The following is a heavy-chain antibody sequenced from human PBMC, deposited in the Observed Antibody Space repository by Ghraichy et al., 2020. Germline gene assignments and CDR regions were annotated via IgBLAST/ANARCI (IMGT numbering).Heavy chain of an antibody. CDR1: GSTVSSYA. J-gene: IGHJ4*02. Sequence: GGSLRLSCPASGSTVSSYAMSWGRQAPGRGLEWVSSISGSGVSTYYADSVKGRFTISRDNSKNTLYLQMNSLRAEDTAVYYCAKRTVVVVAAHSPFDYWGQGTLVTVSS. D-gene: IGHD2-15*01. V-gene: IGHV3-23*01. CDR2: ISGSGVST. CDR3: AKRTVVVVAAHSPFDY.